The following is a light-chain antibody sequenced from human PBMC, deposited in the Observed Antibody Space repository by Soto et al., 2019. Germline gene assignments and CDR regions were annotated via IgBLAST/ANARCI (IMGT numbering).Light chain of an antibody. CDR3: CSYAGSSTLVV. J-gene: IGLJ2*01. V-gene: IGLV2-23*01. Sequence: QSVLTQPASVSGSPGQSITISCTGTSSDVGSYNIVSWYQQHPGKAPKLMIYEGSKRPSGVSNRFSGSKSGNTASLTISGLQAEDEADYYCCSYAGSSTLVVFGGGTKLT. CDR2: EGS. CDR1: SSDVGSYNI.